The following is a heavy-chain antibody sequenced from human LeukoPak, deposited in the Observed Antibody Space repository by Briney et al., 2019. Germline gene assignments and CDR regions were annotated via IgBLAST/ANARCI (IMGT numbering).Heavy chain of an antibody. Sequence: GGSLRLSCAASGFTFSSYWMHWVRQAPGKGLVWVSRINSDGSSTNYADSVKGRFTISRDNAKNTLYLQMKSLRAEDTAVYYCARDTYYYDSSGFNWFDPWGQGTLVTVSS. CDR3: ARDTYYYDSSGFNWFDP. V-gene: IGHV3-74*01. D-gene: IGHD3-22*01. J-gene: IGHJ5*02. CDR1: GFTFSSYW. CDR2: INSDGSST.